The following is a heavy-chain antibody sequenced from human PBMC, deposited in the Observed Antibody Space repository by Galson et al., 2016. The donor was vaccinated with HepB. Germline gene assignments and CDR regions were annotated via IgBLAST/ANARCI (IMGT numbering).Heavy chain of an antibody. V-gene: IGHV3-7*03. D-gene: IGHD6-13*01. Sequence: SLRLSCAASGFPFSNFGMSWVRQAPGKGLEWVANIKQDGSDKYYVDSVKGRFSISRDNAKNSLYLQMNSLRAEDTALYYCASGRSPSSWYEFNLWGQGALVIVSS. J-gene: IGHJ1*01. CDR3: ASGRSPSSWYEFNL. CDR1: GFPFSNFG. CDR2: IKQDGSDK.